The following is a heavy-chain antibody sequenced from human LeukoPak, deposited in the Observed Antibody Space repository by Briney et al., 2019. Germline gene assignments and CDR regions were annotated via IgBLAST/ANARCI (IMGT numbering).Heavy chain of an antibody. V-gene: IGHV4-59*01. CDR2: IYYSGST. D-gene: IGHD5-18*01. CDR3: ARVPRAAMADY. Sequence: SETLSLTCTVSGGSISSYYWSWIRQPPGKGLEWIGYIYYSGSTNYNPSLKSRVTISVDTSKNQFSLKLSSVTAADTAVYYCARVPRAAMADYWGQGTLVTVSS. J-gene: IGHJ4*02. CDR1: GGSISSYY.